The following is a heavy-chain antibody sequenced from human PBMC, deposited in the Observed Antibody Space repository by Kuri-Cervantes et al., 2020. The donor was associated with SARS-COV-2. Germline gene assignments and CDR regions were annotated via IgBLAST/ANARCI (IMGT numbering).Heavy chain of an antibody. CDR2: FYNGGTT. J-gene: IGHJ4*02. D-gene: IGHD4-23*01. V-gene: IGHV4-59*02. Sequence: SETLSLTGTVSGGSVTDYYWSWLRQPPGKGLEWIGYFYNGGTTNYNPSLGSRVTISVDTPRNQFSLKVTSMTAADTAVYYCARDLGGSNYGGGDYWGQGTLVTVSS. CDR3: ARDLGGSNYGGGDY. CDR1: GGSVTDYY.